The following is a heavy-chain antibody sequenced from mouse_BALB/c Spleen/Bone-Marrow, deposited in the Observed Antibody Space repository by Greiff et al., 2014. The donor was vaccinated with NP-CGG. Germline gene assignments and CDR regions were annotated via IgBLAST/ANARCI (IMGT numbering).Heavy chain of an antibody. Sequence: QVQLQQPGAELARPGASVKWSCKASGYTFTSYWMQWVKQRPGQGLEWIGAIYPGDGDTRYTQKFKGKATLTADKSSSTAYMQLSSLASEDSAVYYCASQGDYGSFDYWGQGTTLTVSS. CDR3: ASQGDYGSFDY. CDR1: GYTFTSYW. CDR2: IYPGDGDT. J-gene: IGHJ2*01. V-gene: IGHV1-87*01. D-gene: IGHD1-1*02.